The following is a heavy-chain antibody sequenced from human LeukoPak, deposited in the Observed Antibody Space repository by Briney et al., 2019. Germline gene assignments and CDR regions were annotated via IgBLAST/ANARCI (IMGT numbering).Heavy chain of an antibody. V-gene: IGHV1-69*06. CDR3: ARERHEYGSFDY. D-gene: IGHD4-17*01. CDR1: GGTFSSYS. CDR2: IIPMFATA. Sequence: GASVKVSCKASGGTFSSYSISWVRQAPGQGLEWMGGIIPMFATANYAQKFQGRVTITAHKSTNTAYMDLSSLRSEDTAVYYCARERHEYGSFDYWGQGTLVTVSS. J-gene: IGHJ4*02.